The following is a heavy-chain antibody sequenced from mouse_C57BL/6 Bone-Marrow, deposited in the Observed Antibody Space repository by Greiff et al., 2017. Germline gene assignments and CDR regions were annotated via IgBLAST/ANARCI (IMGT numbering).Heavy chain of an antibody. V-gene: IGHV5-15*01. J-gene: IGHJ4*01. CDR3: ARNYGSSYGYYAMDY. D-gene: IGHD1-1*01. CDR2: ISNLAYSI. Sequence: EVKLVESGGGLVQPGGSLKLSCAASGFTFSDYGMAWVRQAPRKGPEWVAFISNLAYSIYYADTVTGRFTISRENAKNTLYLEMGSLRSEDTAMYYCARNYGSSYGYYAMDYWGQGTSVTVSS. CDR1: GFTFSDYG.